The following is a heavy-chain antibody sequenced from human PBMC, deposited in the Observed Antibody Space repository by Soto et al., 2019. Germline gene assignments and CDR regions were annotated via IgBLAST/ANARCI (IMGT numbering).Heavy chain of an antibody. Sequence: SAALSPGGAVAGGAFSGDDWRCVGQRPGVSLGGIVDINHRGSTNYTPSLKSRVTISVETSKNQFSLKLSSVTAADTAVYYSARGLTHSSSQSGGARHSYYYATDAWGQGTTVTVSS. CDR1: GGAFSGDD. CDR2: INHRGST. CDR3: ARGLTHSSSQSGGARHSYYYATDA. D-gene: IGHD6-13*01. J-gene: IGHJ6*02. V-gene: IGHV4-34*01.